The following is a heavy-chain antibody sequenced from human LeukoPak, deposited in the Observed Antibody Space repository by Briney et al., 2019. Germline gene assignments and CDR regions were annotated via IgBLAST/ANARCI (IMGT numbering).Heavy chain of an antibody. CDR2: ISSSSSYI. CDR3: AREYYSGGSCYGSAFDI. CDR1: GFTFSSYS. Sequence: GGSLRLSCAASGFTFSSYSMNWVRQAPGKGLEWVSSISSSSSYIYYADSVKGRFTISRDNAKNSLYLQMNSLRAEDTAVYYCAREYYSGGSCYGSAFDIWGQGTMVTVFS. J-gene: IGHJ3*02. V-gene: IGHV3-21*01. D-gene: IGHD2-15*01.